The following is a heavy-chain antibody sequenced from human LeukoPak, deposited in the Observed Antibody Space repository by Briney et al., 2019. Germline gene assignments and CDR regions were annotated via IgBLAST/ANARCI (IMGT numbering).Heavy chain of an antibody. Sequence: SEALSLTCTVSGDSISSSSYYWGWIRPPPGKGLEWIGSIYYSGSTYYNPSLKSRVTIFVDTSKNQFSLKLSSVTAADTAVYYCARPLNYYYYMDVWGKGTTVTVSS. CDR2: IYYSGST. CDR1: GDSISSSSYY. J-gene: IGHJ6*03. V-gene: IGHV4-39*01. CDR3: ARPLNYYYYMDV.